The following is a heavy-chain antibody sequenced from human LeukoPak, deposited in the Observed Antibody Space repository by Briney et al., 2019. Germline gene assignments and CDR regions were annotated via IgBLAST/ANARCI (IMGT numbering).Heavy chain of an antibody. CDR1: GFIFISYG. CDR2: IRSGGEHT. CDR3: AILSWDGRGSFY. J-gene: IGHJ4*02. D-gene: IGHD2/OR15-2a*01. Sequence: GGSLRLSCAASGFIFISYGMHWVRQAPGKGLEWVSAIRSGGEHTYYADSVRGRFTISRDNSRGTLSLQMNSLRAEDTAVYFCAILSWDGRGSFYWGQGTLVTVSS. V-gene: IGHV3-23*01.